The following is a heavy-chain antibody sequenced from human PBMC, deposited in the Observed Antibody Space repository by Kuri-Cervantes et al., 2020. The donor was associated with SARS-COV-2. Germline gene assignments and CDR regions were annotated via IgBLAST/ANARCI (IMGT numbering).Heavy chain of an antibody. CDR2: IYYSGST. CDR3: ARHFMWFGELLYYFDY. J-gene: IGHJ4*01. D-gene: IGHD3-10*01. CDR1: GGSISSSSYY. V-gene: IGHV4-39*07. Sequence: SETLSLTCTVSGGSISSSSYYWGWIRQPPGKGLEWIGSIYYSGSTYYNPSLKSRVTISVDTSNNQFSLKLSSVTAADTAVYYCARHFMWFGELLYYFDYWGKGTLVTVSS.